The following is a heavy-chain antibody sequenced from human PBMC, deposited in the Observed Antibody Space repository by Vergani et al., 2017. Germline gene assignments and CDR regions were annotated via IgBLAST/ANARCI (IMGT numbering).Heavy chain of an antibody. CDR3: ARRSGGYYSGGKVHPLRTAFDV. V-gene: IGHV4-61*02. D-gene: IGHD2-15*01. Sequence: QVQLQASGPGRVKPSQTLSLTCTMSGGSISAGYYFWSWIRQPAGKGLEWLGHISASGNASHSPSLKTRVSMSVDTSKNPFSLTVKSGTAADTAIYFCARRSGGYYSGGKVHPLRTAFDVWGHGTVVTVSS. J-gene: IGHJ3*01. CDR2: ISASGNA. CDR1: GGSISAGYYF.